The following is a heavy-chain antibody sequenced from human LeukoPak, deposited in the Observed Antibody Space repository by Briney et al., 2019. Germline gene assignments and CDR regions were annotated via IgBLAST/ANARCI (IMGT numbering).Heavy chain of an antibody. CDR1: GGSFSGYY. J-gene: IGHJ5*02. Sequence: SETLSLTCAVYGGSFSGYYWSWIRQPPGKGLEWIGEINHSGSTNYNPSLKSRVTISVDTSKNQFSLKLRSVTAADTAVYYCARVGKQQLSSWGQGTLVTVSS. V-gene: IGHV4-34*01. CDR3: ARVGKQQLSS. CDR2: INHSGST. D-gene: IGHD6-13*01.